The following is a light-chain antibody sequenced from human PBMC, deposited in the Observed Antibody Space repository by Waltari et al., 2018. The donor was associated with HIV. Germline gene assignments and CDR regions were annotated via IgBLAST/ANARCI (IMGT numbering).Light chain of an antibody. J-gene: IGLJ2*01. CDR1: SSDVGSYNL. CDR2: EGS. Sequence: QSALTQPASVSGSPGPSITISCHGTSSDVGSYNLVSWYQQHPGKAPKLMIYEGSKRPSGVSNRFSGSKSGNTASLTISGLQAEDEADYYCCSYAGSSTLEVFGGGTKLTVL. CDR3: CSYAGSSTLEV. V-gene: IGLV2-23*01.